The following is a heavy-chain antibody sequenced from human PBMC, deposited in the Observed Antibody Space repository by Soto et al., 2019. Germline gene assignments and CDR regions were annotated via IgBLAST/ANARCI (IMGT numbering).Heavy chain of an antibody. CDR3: ARHYSYYHMDV. D-gene: IGHD4-4*01. J-gene: IGHJ6*03. Sequence: SETLSLTCTVTDGSISSYYWSWIRQPPGMGLEWIGYIYSSGSTNYNPSLKSRVTMSVDTPKNQFSLNLSSVTAADTAVYYCARHYSYYHMDVWGRGTTVTVSS. V-gene: IGHV4-59*08. CDR1: DGSISSYY. CDR2: IYSSGST.